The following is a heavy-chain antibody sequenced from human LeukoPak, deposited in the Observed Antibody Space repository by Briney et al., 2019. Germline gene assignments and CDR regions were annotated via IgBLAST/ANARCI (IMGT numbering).Heavy chain of an antibody. CDR1: GGTFSSYA. CDR3: ASAPPTYYDILTGAEYYFDY. CDR2: IIPIFGTA. V-gene: IGHV1-69*06. J-gene: IGHJ4*02. Sequence: SVTVSCKASGGTFSSYAISWVRQAPGQGLERMGGIIPIFGTANYAQKFQGRVTITADKSTSTAYMELSSLRSEDTAVYYCASAPPTYYDILTGAEYYFDYWGQGTLVTVSS. D-gene: IGHD3-9*01.